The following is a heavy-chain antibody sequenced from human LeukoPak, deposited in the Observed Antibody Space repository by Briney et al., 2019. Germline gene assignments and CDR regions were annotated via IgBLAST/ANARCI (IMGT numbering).Heavy chain of an antibody. CDR3: AKRSIAFDY. V-gene: IGHV3-23*01. J-gene: IGHJ4*02. CDR2: ISADGNI. D-gene: IGHD2-21*01. Sequence: GGSLRLSCAASGFTFSTYAMSWVRQAPGKGLEWVSAISADGNIYYADSVKGRFTISRDNSKNTLHLQMNSLKAEDTALYYRAKRSIAFDYWGQGTLVTVSS. CDR1: GFTFSTYA.